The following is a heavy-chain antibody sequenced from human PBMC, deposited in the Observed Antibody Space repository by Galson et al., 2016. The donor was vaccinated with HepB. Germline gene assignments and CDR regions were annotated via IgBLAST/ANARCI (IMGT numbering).Heavy chain of an antibody. Sequence: CAISGDSVSSHSATWNWIRRSPSRGLEWLGRTYYRSAWLDDYAIYVKSRISISPDTSKNRFSLNLSSVTPEYTAVSYCTRERRYCSDGSCYSFDYWGLGILVTVSS. V-gene: IGHV6-1*01. D-gene: IGHD2-15*01. CDR1: GDSVSSHSAT. CDR2: TYYRSAWLD. CDR3: TRERRYCSDGSCYSFDY. J-gene: IGHJ4*02.